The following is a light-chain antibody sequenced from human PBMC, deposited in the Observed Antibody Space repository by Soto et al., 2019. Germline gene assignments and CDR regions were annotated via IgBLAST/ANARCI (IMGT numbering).Light chain of an antibody. CDR3: QQTYSTPRT. J-gene: IGKJ1*01. CDR2: AAS. CDR1: QSISSY. V-gene: IGKV1-39*01. Sequence: DIQMTQSPSSLSASVGDRVTITCRASQSISSYLSWYQQKLGKAPKLLIYAASNLQNGVPSRFSGSGSGTDFTLTISSLQPEDFATYYCQQTYSTPRTFGQGTKVDIK.